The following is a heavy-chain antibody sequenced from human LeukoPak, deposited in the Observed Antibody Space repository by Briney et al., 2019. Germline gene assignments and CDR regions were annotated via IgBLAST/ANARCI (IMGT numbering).Heavy chain of an antibody. D-gene: IGHD3-10*01. CDR1: GFTFDDYA. V-gene: IGHV3-9*01. J-gene: IGHJ4*02. Sequence: GGSLRLSCAASGFTFDDYAMHWVRQAPGKGLEWVSGISWNSGSIGYADSVKGRFTISRDNAKNSLYLQMNSLRAEDTALYYCAKDRDYYGSGSYDYWGQGTLVTVSS. CDR2: ISWNSGSI. CDR3: AKDRDYYGSGSYDY.